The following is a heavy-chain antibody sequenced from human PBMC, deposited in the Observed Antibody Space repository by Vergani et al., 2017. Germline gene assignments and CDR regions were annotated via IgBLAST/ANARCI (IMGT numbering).Heavy chain of an antibody. CDR3: ARDGGSYYYSASVGYYYGMDV. V-gene: IGHV4-38-2*02. CDR1: GYSISSGYY. J-gene: IGHJ6*02. Sequence: QVQLQESGPGLVKPSETLSLTCTVSGYSISSGYYWGWIRQPPGKGLESIGSIYHSGSTYYNPSLKSRVTISVDTSKNQFSLKLSSVTAADTAVYYCARDGGSYYYSASVGYYYGMDVWGQGTTVTVSS. CDR2: IYHSGST. D-gene: IGHD3-10*01.